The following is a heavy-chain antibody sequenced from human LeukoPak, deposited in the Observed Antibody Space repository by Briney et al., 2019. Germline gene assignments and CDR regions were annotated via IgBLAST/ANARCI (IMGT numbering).Heavy chain of an antibody. J-gene: IGHJ3*02. D-gene: IGHD6-19*01. CDR2: TYYRSKWYN. CDR3: ARDQPGIAVAGDAFDI. V-gene: IGHV6-1*01. CDR1: GDSVSSNSAA. Sequence: SQTLSLTCAISGDSVSSNSAAWNWIRQSPSRGLEWLGRTYYRSKWYNDYAVSVKSRITINPDTSKNQFSLQLNSVTPEDTAVCYCARDQPGIAVAGDAFDIWGQGTMVTVSS.